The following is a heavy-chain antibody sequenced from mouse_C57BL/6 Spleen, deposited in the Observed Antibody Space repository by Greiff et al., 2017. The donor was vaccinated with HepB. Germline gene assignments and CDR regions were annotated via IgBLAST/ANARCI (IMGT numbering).Heavy chain of an antibody. CDR3: ARHTGDYAMDY. CDR1: GFSLTSYG. CDR2: IWSGGST. J-gene: IGHJ4*01. D-gene: IGHD1-1*01. V-gene: IGHV2-2*01. Sequence: QVQLKESGPGLVQPSPSLSIPCTASGFSLTSYGVQWVRQSPGKGLEWLGVIWSGGSTDYNAAFISRLSISKDNSKSQVFFKMNSLQADDTAIYYGARHTGDYAMDYWCQGTSFTVSS.